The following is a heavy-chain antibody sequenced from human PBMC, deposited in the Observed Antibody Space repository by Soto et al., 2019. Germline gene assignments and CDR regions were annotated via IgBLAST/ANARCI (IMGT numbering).Heavy chain of an antibody. CDR2: IIPIFGTA. CDR3: ARDQGATQFSFDY. CDR1: GGTFSSYA. D-gene: IGHD1-26*01. J-gene: IGHJ4*02. Sequence: QVQLVQSWAEVKKPGSSVKVSCKASGGTFSSYAISWVRQAPGQWLEWMGGIIPIFGTANYAQKFQGRVTITADEATSTASMELSSLRSEDTAVYYCARDQGATQFSFDYWGQGTLVTVSS. V-gene: IGHV1-69*01.